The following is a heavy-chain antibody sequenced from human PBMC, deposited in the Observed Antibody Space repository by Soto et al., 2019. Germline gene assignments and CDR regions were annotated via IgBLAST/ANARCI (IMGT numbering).Heavy chain of an antibody. D-gene: IGHD3-10*01. CDR3: ALSELWFGELSTTYFDY. J-gene: IGHJ4*02. Sequence: QITLKESGPTLVKPTQTLTLTCTFSGFSLSTSGVGVGWIRQPPGKALEWLALIYWDDDKRYSPSLKSRLTITKDTSKNQVVLTMTNMDPVDTATYYCALSELWFGELSTTYFDYWGQGTLVTVSS. V-gene: IGHV2-5*02. CDR2: IYWDDDK. CDR1: GFSLSTSGVG.